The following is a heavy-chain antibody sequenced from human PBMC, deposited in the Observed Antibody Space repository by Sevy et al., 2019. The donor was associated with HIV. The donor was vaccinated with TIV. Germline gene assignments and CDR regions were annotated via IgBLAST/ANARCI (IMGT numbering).Heavy chain of an antibody. CDR1: GFILSDYY. Sequence: GGSLRLSCAASGFILSDYYMSWIRQAPGKGLEWVSYIGSSGNTIYYTHSVKGRFTISRDNSKKLVYLQMNSLRAEDSAVYYCARDRGFCSSTNCDDWDYYGMDVWGQGTTVTVSS. CDR3: ARDRGFCSSTNCDDWDYYGMDV. J-gene: IGHJ6*02. CDR2: IGSSGNTI. D-gene: IGHD2-2*01. V-gene: IGHV3-11*01.